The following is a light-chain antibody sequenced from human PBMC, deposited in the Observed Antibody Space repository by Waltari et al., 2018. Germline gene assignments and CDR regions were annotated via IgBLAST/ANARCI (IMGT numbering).Light chain of an antibody. CDR2: SND. CDR3: AACDDSLNGHWV. CDR1: RFNIRSNA. Sequence: QSVLTQPPSASGTPGQRVTISCSGSRFNIRSNAVNWYQQLPGTPPKLLIYSNDQPPSGLPDRFSGSKSGTSASLAISGLQSEDEAYYYCAACDDSLNGHWVFGGGTKLTVL. J-gene: IGLJ3*02. V-gene: IGLV1-44*01.